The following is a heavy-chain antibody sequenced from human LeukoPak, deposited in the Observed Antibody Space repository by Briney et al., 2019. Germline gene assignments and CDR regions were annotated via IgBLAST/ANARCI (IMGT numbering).Heavy chain of an antibody. Sequence: ASVTVSCTASGGTFSSYAISWVRQAPGQGLEWMGGIIPIFGTANYAQKFQGRVTITADESTSTAYMEPSSLRSEDTAVYYCATPPYDSSGYQRGNYYFDYWGQGTLVTVSS. CDR1: GGTFSSYA. V-gene: IGHV1-69*13. CDR2: IIPIFGTA. CDR3: ATPPYDSSGYQRGNYYFDY. J-gene: IGHJ4*02. D-gene: IGHD3-22*01.